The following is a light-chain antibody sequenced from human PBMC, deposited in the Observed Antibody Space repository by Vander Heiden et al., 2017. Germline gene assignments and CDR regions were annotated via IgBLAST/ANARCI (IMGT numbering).Light chain of an antibody. V-gene: IGLV1-40*01. J-gene: IGLJ2*01. CDR1: SSNIGAGYD. CDR2: VNS. CDR3: QSYDSSLSGHVV. Sequence: QSVLTKPPSVSGAPGQRVTISCTGSSSNIGAGYDVHWYQQLPGTAPQRLIYVNSNRPSGVPDRFSGSKSGTSASLAITGLQAEDEADYYCQSYDSSLSGHVVFGGGTKLTVL.